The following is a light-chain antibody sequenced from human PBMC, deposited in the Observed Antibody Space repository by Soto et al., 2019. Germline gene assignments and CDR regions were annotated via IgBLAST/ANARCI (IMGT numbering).Light chain of an antibody. CDR2: DSS. Sequence: IVLTQSPATLSLSPGERATLSCRASQSVGAFLAWYRQKPGQAPRLLIYDSSNRATGIPARFSGSGSGTDFTLTISSLDPEDFAVYYCQQRSSWPRLTFGQGTRLEIK. V-gene: IGKV3-11*01. CDR1: QSVGAF. CDR3: QQRSSWPRLT. J-gene: IGKJ5*01.